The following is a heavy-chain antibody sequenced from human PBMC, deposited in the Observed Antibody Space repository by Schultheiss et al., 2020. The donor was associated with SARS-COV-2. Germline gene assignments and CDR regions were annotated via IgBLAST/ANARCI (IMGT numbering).Heavy chain of an antibody. CDR2: IYDSGRT. Sequence: SETLSLTCAVYGGSFSGYYWSWIRQPPGKGLEWVGYIYDSGRTYYNPSLKSRVTISVDTSKNQFSLKLSSVTAADTAVYYCARDGYGDYDYYYYGMDVWGQGTTVTVSS. CDR3: ARDGYGDYDYYYYGMDV. V-gene: IGHV4-34*01. J-gene: IGHJ6*02. D-gene: IGHD4-17*01. CDR1: GGSFSGYY.